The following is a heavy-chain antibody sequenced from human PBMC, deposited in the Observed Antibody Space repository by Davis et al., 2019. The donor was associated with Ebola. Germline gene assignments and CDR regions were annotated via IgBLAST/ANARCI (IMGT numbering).Heavy chain of an antibody. CDR2: IRYDGSNK. CDR1: GFTFSSYG. CDR3: AKADSGYDPDY. D-gene: IGHD5-12*01. J-gene: IGHJ4*02. V-gene: IGHV3-30*02. Sequence: GGSLRLSCAASGFTFSSYGMHWVRQAPGKGLEWVAFIRYDGSNKYYAGSVKGRFTISRDNSKNTLYLQMNSLRAEDTAVYYCAKADSGYDPDYWGQGTLVTVSS.